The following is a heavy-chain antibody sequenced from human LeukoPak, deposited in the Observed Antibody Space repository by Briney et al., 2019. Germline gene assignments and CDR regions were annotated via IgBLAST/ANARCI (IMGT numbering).Heavy chain of an antibody. CDR1: VFTFSDYY. CDR2: ISSRGKTT. CDR3: ARGRDGYKY. D-gene: IGHD5-24*01. V-gene: IGHV3-11*01. J-gene: IGHJ4*02. Sequence: GGSLRLSCAASVFTFSDYYMSWIRQAPGKGLEWLSYISSRGKTTHFADSVKGRFSVSRDNTNNTLYVQMNSLRAEDTAVYFCARGRDGYKYWGQGTLVTVSS.